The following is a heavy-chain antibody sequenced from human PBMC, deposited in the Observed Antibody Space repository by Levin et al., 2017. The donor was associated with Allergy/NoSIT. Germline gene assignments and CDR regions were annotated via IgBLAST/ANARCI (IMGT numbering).Heavy chain of an antibody. CDR3: ARGGRVPGVGTRSPSSPSWPYHFYGLDA. D-gene: IGHD3-10*01. J-gene: IGHJ6*02. V-gene: IGHV4-4*07. CDR1: GDSIGTYY. Sequence: SETLSLICNVSGDSIGTYYWHWIRQPAGKGLEWIGRIYTSGSTNYNPSLTSRVTMSVDTSKKQMSLNLRSVSAADSAVYYCARGGRVPGVGTRSPSSPSWPYHFYGLDAWGQGTTVTVSS. CDR2: IYTSGST.